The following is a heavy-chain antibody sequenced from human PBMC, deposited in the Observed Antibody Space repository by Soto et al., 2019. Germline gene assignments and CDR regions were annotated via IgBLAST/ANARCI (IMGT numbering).Heavy chain of an antibody. CDR1: GYTFTSYD. J-gene: IGHJ6*02. D-gene: IGHD3-22*01. V-gene: IGHV1-8*01. CDR3: ARDRKWLLPYYYYGMDV. Sequence: ASVKVSCKASGYTFTSYDINWVRQATGQGLEWMGWMNPNSGNTGYAQKFQGRVTMTRNTSISTAYMELSSLRSDDTAVYYCARDRKWLLPYYYYGMDVWGQGTTVTVS. CDR2: MNPNSGNT.